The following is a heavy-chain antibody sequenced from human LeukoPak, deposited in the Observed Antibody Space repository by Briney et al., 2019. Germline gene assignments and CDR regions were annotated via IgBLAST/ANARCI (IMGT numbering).Heavy chain of an antibody. CDR2: ISAYNGNT. CDR1: GYTFSRYG. CDR3: ARDMEVGATWGNNWFDP. J-gene: IGHJ5*02. Sequence: ASVKVSCKASGYTFSRYGISWVRQAPGQGLEWMGWISAYNGNTNYAQKLQGRVTMTTDTSTSTAYMELRSLRSDDTAVYYCARDMEVGATWGNNWFDPWGQGTLVTVSS. D-gene: IGHD1-26*01. V-gene: IGHV1-18*01.